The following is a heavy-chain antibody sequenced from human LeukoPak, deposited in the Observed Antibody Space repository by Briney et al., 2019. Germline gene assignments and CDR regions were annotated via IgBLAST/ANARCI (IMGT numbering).Heavy chain of an antibody. CDR3: ARGGGYYYDSSGYPHFDY. V-gene: IGHV1-18*01. CDR1: GGTFSSYA. Sequence: ASVKVSCKASGGTFSSYAISWVRQAPGQGLEWMGGISAYNGNTNYAQKLQGRVTMTTDTSTSTAYMELRSLRSDDTAVYYCARGGGYYYDSSGYPHFDYWGQGTLVTVSS. D-gene: IGHD3-22*01. CDR2: ISAYNGNT. J-gene: IGHJ4*02.